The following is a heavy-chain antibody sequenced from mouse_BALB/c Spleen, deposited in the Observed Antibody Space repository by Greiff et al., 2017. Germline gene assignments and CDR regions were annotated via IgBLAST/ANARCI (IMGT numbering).Heavy chain of an antibody. Sequence: EVQRVESGGVLVQPGGSLKLSCAASGFTFSSYGMSWVRQTPDKRLELVATINSNGGSTYYPDSVKGRFTISRDNAKNTLYLQMSSLKSEDTARYDCARDPRYGYDAMDYWGQGTSVTVSS. J-gene: IGHJ4*01. D-gene: IGHD1-1*02. CDR3: ARDPRYGYDAMDY. V-gene: IGHV5-6-3*01. CDR1: GFTFSSYG. CDR2: INSNGGST.